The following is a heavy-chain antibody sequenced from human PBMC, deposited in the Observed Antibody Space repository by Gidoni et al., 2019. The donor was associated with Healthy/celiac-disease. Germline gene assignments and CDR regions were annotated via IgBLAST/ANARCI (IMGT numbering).Heavy chain of an antibody. CDR2: IIPIFGTA. V-gene: IGHV1-69*01. CDR1: GGTFSSYA. CDR3: ARFAAAAGFDY. J-gene: IGHJ4*02. Sequence: VQLVQSGAAVKKPGSSVTVSCTSSGGTFSSYALSWVRQAPGQGLEWMGGIIPIFGTANYAQKFQGRVTITADESTSTAYMELSSLRSEDTAVYYWARFAAAAGFDYWGQGTLVTVSS. D-gene: IGHD6-13*01.